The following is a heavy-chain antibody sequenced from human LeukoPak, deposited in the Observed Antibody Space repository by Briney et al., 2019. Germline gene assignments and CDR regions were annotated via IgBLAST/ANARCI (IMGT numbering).Heavy chain of an antibody. J-gene: IGHJ6*02. V-gene: IGHV4-34*01. D-gene: IGHD5-18*01. CDR3: AREDTAMVPFDYYYYGMDV. CDR2: INHSGST. CDR1: GGSFSGYY. Sequence: PSETLSPTCAVYGGSFSGYYWSWIRQPPGKGLEWIGNINHSGSTNYNPSLKSRVTISVDTSKNQFSLKLSSVTAADTAVYDCAREDTAMVPFDYYYYGMDVWGQGTTVTVSS.